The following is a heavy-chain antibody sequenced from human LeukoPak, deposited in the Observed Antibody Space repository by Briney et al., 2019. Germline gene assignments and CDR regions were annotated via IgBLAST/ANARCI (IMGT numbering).Heavy chain of an antibody. CDR1: GFSFSTYG. J-gene: IGHJ4*02. CDR2: IRYDSSHK. V-gene: IGHV3-30*02. Sequence: PGGSLRLSCAASGFSFSTYGMHWVRQAPGKGLEWVSFIRYDSSHKFYEDSVKGRFTVSRDNSKNTLYLQMNSLRAEDTAVYYCAKGIAVAGTFDYWGQGTLVTVSS. CDR3: AKGIAVAGTFDY. D-gene: IGHD6-19*01.